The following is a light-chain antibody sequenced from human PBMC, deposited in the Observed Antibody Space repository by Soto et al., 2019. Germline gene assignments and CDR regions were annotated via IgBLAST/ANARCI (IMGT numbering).Light chain of an antibody. J-gene: IGLJ1*01. V-gene: IGLV2-14*01. CDR1: GSDVGGNKY. CDR3: SAFTGTTYV. Sequence: QSVLTQPASVSGSPGQSITISCTGSGSDVGGNKYVSWYQQYPGKAPKLMICDVSNRPSGVSNRFSDSKSGNTASLTISGLQAEDEADYYCSAFTGTTYVFGTGTKVTVL. CDR2: DVS.